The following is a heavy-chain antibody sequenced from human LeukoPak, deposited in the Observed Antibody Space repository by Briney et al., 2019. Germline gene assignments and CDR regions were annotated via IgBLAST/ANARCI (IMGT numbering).Heavy chain of an antibody. CDR1: GLTVSSNY. CDR2: IKQDESEK. Sequence: GGSLRLSCAASGLTVSSNYMSWVRQAPGKGLEWVANIKQDESEKYYVDSVKGRFTISRDNAKNSLYLQMNSLRAEDTAVYYCARGVRDFDYWGQGTLVTVSS. V-gene: IGHV3-7*01. CDR3: ARGVRDFDY. J-gene: IGHJ4*02.